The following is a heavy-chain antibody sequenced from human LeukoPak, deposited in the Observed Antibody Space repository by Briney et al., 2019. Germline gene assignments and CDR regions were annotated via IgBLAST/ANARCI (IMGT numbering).Heavy chain of an antibody. Sequence: GGSLRLSCAASGFTFDDYAMHWVRQAPGKGLEWVSLISWDGGSTYYADSVKGRFTISRDNSKNSLYLQMNSLRAEDTALYYCAKAGGYSYGPYYYYMDVWGKGTTVTVSS. D-gene: IGHD5-18*01. CDR3: AKAGGYSYGPYYYYMDV. CDR2: ISWDGGST. V-gene: IGHV3-43D*03. CDR1: GFTFDDYA. J-gene: IGHJ6*03.